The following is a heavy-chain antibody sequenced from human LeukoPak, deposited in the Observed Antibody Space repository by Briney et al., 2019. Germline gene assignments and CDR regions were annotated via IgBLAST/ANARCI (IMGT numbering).Heavy chain of an antibody. CDR2: IKSKADGGIT. V-gene: IGHV3-15*01. D-gene: IGHD3-22*01. CDR1: GFTFSNAW. J-gene: IGHJ4*02. Sequence: GGSLRLSCAASGFTFSNAWMNRVRQPPGKGLEWVGRIKSKADGGITDYAEPVKGRFTFSRDDSKNTLYLQMNSLKTEDTAVYYCTTTYYYDSSPGSFDYWGQGTLVTVSS. CDR3: TTTYYYDSSPGSFDY.